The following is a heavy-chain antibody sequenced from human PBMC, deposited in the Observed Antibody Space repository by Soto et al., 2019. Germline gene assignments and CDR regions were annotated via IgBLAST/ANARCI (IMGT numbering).Heavy chain of an antibody. D-gene: IGHD2-15*01. CDR3: AAVRGWQYNWFDP. CDR2: INHSGST. J-gene: IGHJ5*02. V-gene: IGHV4-34*01. Sequence: ETLSLTCAVYGGSFSGYYWSWIRQPPGKGLEWIGEINHSGSTNYNPSLKSRVTISVDTSKNKFSLKLSSVTAADTAVYYCAAVRGWQYNWFDPWGQGTLVTVS. CDR1: GGSFSGYY.